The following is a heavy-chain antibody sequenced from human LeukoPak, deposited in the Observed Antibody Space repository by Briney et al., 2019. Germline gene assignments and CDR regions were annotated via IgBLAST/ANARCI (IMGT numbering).Heavy chain of an antibody. J-gene: IGHJ4*02. CDR1: GGSISSYN. V-gene: IGHV4-59*01. D-gene: IGHD2-2*01. CDR2: IYYSGST. CDR3: ARASLGYCSSTSCSTFDY. Sequence: SETLSLTCTVSGGSISSYNWSWIRQPPGKGLEWIGYIYYSGSTNYNPSLKSRVTISVDTSKNQFSLKLSSVTAADTAVYYCARASLGYCSSTSCSTFDYWGQGTLVTVSS.